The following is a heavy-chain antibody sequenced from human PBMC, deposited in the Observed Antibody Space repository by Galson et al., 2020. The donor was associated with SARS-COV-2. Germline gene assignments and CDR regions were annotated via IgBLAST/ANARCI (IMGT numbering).Heavy chain of an antibody. CDR1: GGSISSYY. J-gene: IGHJ5*02. V-gene: IGHV4-59*01. Sequence: SETLSLTCTVSGGSISSYYWSWIPQPPGKGLEWIGYIYYSGSTNYNHSLKSRVTISVDTSKNQFSLKLSSVTAADTAVYYCARATGDDYGGSWFDPWGQGTLVTVSS. CDR3: ARATGDDYGGSWFDP. D-gene: IGHD4-17*01. CDR2: IYYSGST.